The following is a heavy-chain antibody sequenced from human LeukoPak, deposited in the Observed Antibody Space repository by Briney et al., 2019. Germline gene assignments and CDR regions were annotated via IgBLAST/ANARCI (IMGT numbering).Heavy chain of an antibody. Sequence: GGSLRLSCAASGFTFNNYYMSWIRQAPGKGLEWISYISSTVSTTYYADSVKGRFTISRDNAQNSLYLQMNSLRAEDTAVYYCAREGGYYHLDYWGQGTLVTVSS. CDR3: AREGGYYHLDY. D-gene: IGHD3-22*01. CDR1: GFTFNNYY. CDR2: ISSTVSTT. J-gene: IGHJ4*02. V-gene: IGHV3-11*01.